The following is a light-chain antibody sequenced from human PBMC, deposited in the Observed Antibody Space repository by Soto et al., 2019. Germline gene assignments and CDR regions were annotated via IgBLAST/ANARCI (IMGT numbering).Light chain of an antibody. CDR1: SSDVGGYNY. V-gene: IGLV2-14*01. CDR3: SSYTSGSTVV. CDR2: AVS. Sequence: QSALTQPASVSGSPGQSITISCTGTSSDVGGYNYVSWYQQHPGKAPKLMIYAVSNRPSGVSNRFSGSKSGNTASLTISGLQAEYEADYYCSSYTSGSTVVFGGGTKLTVL. J-gene: IGLJ2*01.